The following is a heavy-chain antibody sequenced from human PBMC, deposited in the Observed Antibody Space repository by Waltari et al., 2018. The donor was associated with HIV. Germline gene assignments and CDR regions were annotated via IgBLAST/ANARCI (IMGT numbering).Heavy chain of an antibody. J-gene: IGHJ4*02. CDR2: ISWNSATV. D-gene: IGHD3-9*01. V-gene: IGHV3-9*01. Sequence: EVQLVESGGGLVQPGRSLRLSCAASGFTFDDYTIHWVRQAPGKGLQWVSSISWNSATVGYADSVKGRFTLSRDNARNSVYLQMNSLRDEDTAFYYCAKDVGHRGTGYFDNWGQGTLVSVSS. CDR1: GFTFDDYT. CDR3: AKDVGHRGTGYFDN.